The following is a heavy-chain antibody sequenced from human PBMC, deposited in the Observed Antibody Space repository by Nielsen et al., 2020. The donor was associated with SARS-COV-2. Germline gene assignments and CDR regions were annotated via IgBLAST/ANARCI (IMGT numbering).Heavy chain of an antibody. CDR1: GGSVSSNDW. D-gene: IGHD3-16*01. CDR2: VSHSGST. CDR3: ANWGHAFDI. V-gene: IGHV4-4*02. J-gene: IGHJ3*02. Sequence: SETLSLTCAVSGGSVSSNDWWTWVRQSPGKGLEWIGEVSHSGSTNYSPSLKGRVAISVDTSKSQFFLKLSSVTAADTAVYYCANWGHAFDIWGQGTMVTVSS.